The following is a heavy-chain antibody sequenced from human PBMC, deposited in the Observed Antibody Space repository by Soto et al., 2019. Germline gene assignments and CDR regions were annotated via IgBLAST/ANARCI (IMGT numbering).Heavy chain of an antibody. J-gene: IGHJ4*02. CDR3: ARGHGRFAH. CDR2: INHSGFT. V-gene: IGHV4-34*01. Sequence: QLQLHQSGAGLLKPSETLSLTCDVSGGSFTGSSWSWIRQPPGRGREWIGKINHSGFTNYNPSLTGRVTISLDTSKSQFSLKLKSLTAADTAFYFCARGHGRFAHWGQGTLVTVSS. CDR1: GGSFTGSS.